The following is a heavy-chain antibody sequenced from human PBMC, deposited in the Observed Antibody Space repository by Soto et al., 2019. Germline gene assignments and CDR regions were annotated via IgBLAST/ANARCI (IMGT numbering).Heavy chain of an antibody. CDR1: GYTFTGYY. Sequence: ASVKVSCKASGYTFTGYYMHWVRQAPGQGLEWMGWINPNSGGTNYAQKFQGWVTMTRDTSISTAYMELSRLRSDDTAVYYCARDRGSSSFYYYYGMDVWGQGTTVTVSS. CDR2: INPNSGGT. J-gene: IGHJ6*02. D-gene: IGHD6-6*01. V-gene: IGHV1-2*04. CDR3: ARDRGSSSFYYYYGMDV.